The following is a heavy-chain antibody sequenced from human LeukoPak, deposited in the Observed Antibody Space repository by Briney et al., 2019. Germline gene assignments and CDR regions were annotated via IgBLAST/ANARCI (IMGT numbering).Heavy chain of an antibody. J-gene: IGHJ5*02. Sequence: SETLSLTCTVSGGSLSNYYWNWIRQPAGKGLEWIGRIYTSGDTNYNPSLKSRVTMSIDTSKSQFSLKVSSVTAADTAVYYCARCPVDGSDSSGRRWFDPWGQGTLVTVSS. CDR1: GGSLSNYY. CDR2: IYTSGDT. CDR3: ARCPVDGSDSSGRRWFDP. V-gene: IGHV4-4*07. D-gene: IGHD3-22*01.